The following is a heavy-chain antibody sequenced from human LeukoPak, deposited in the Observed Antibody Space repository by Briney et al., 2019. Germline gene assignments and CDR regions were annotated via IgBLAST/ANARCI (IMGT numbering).Heavy chain of an antibody. CDR1: GFTFSSYA. D-gene: IGHD5-12*01. CDR3: AKITTSTVATADY. V-gene: IGHV3-30-3*01. Sequence: PGGSLRLSCAASGFTFSSYAMHWVRQAPGKGLEWVAVISYDGSNKYYADSVKGRFTISRDNSKNTLYLQMNSLRAEDTAVYYCAKITTSTVATADYWGQGTLVTVSS. J-gene: IGHJ4*02. CDR2: ISYDGSNK.